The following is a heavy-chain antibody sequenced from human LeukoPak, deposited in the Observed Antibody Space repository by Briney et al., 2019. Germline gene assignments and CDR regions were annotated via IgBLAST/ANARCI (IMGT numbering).Heavy chain of an antibody. CDR2: ISNSGSSI. Sequence: GRSLRLSCAASGFTFSDSYMTWIRQAPGKGLEWVSYISNSGSSIYYADSVKGRFTTSRDNAKSSLYLQMNTLRAEDTAVYFCAKSPVSSCRGSFCYPFDYWGQGNLVTVSS. CDR3: AKSPVSSCRGSFCYPFDY. V-gene: IGHV3-11*01. CDR1: GFTFSDSY. D-gene: IGHD2-15*01. J-gene: IGHJ4*02.